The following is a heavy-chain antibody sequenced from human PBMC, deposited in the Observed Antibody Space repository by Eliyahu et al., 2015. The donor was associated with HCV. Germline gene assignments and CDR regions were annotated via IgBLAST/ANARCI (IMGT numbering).Heavy chain of an antibody. V-gene: IGHV3-74*01. Sequence: EVQVVESGGGLVQPGGSLRVSCAASGFXFSDYWMHWXRQAPGKGLVWVAHINSDGGSTNYAESVKGRFTISRDNAKNTLYLQMNSLRVDDTGVYYCARSNWFDPWGQGTLVTVSS. CDR2: INSDGGST. CDR3: ARSNWFDP. J-gene: IGHJ5*02. CDR1: GFXFSDYW.